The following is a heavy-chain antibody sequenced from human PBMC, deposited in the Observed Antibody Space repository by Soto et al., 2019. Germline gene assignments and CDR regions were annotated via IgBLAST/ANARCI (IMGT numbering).Heavy chain of an antibody. J-gene: IGHJ4*02. CDR3: ARSIEGVTALDY. Sequence: QGQLLQSGAEEKKPGASVKVSCKASGYTFTSYAMHWERQSPGHSPEWMGWINADNGNTKYSQKFQGRVTITRDTTASTSDIEVSSLRSEDRAVYYCARSIEGVTALDYWGQGTPGTVSS. CDR1: GYTFTSYA. V-gene: IGHV1-3*05. CDR2: INADNGNT. D-gene: IGHD2-21*02.